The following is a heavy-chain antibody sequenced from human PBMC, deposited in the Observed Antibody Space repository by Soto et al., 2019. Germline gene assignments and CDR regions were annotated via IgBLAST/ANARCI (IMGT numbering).Heavy chain of an antibody. D-gene: IGHD2-21*01. CDR1: GFIFTNYA. Sequence: GGSLRLSCAASGFIFTNYAMNWVRQAPGKGLEWVSAISSGGSGGTTYYADSVQGRFTISRDNSNNKLFLQMNSLRAADTAKYYCAKSGSFSAYYYYGMDVWGQGTTVTVSS. V-gene: IGHV3-23*01. J-gene: IGHJ6*02. CDR3: AKSGSFSAYYYYGMDV. CDR2: ISSGGSGGTT.